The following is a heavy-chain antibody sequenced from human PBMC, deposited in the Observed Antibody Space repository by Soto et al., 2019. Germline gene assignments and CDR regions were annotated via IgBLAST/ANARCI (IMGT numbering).Heavy chain of an antibody. Sequence: EVQLLESGGGLVQPGGSLRLSCAASGFTFSSYAMSWVRQAPGKGLEWVSAISGRGGNTYYADSVKGRFTISRDNSKNKLYLQMNSLRAEDTAVYYCASEGGSYRGGSFDYWGQGTLVTVSS. CDR3: ASEGGSYRGGSFDY. J-gene: IGHJ4*02. D-gene: IGHD3-16*02. CDR1: GFTFSSYA. V-gene: IGHV3-23*01. CDR2: ISGRGGNT.